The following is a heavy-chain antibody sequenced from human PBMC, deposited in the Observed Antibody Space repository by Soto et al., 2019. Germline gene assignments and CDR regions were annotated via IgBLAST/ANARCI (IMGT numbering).Heavy chain of an antibody. CDR1: GFTFSSYA. CDR3: ARGSRGDAFDI. Sequence: QVQWVQSGGGVVQPGRSLRLSCAASGFTFSSYAMHWVRQAPGKGLEWVAVISYDGSTKYYADSVKGRFTMSRENSKNTLYLQMNSLRVEDAAMYYCARGSRGDAFDIWGQGTMVTVSS. J-gene: IGHJ3*02. CDR2: ISYDGSTK. V-gene: IGHV3-30-3*01.